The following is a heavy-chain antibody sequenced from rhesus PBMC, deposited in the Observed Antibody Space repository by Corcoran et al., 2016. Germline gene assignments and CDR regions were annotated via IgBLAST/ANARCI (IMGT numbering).Heavy chain of an antibody. D-gene: IGHD4-17*01. V-gene: IGHV4-57*01. Sequence: QLQLQESGPGLVKPSATLSLTCAVSGGSSSSSTRWRWIRQPPGKGLEWIGRILGGGGSTSYNPSLTSRVTISTDTSKNQFSLNVSAVTAADTAVYYCARQGPNGNFDFWGQGVLVTVSS. CDR1: GGSSSSSTR. J-gene: IGHJ4*01. CDR2: ILGGGGST. CDR3: ARQGPNGNFDF.